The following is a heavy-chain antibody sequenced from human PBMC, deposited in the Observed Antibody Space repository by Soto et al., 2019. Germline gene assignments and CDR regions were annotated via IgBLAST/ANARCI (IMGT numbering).Heavy chain of an antibody. CDR1: GFTFSSYS. CDR3: ARDLYEWQQLVPFDY. D-gene: IGHD6-13*01. V-gene: IGHV3-21*01. J-gene: IGHJ4*02. Sequence: GGSLRPSCAASGFTFSSYSMNWVRQAPGKGLEWVSSISSSSSYIYYADSVKGRFTISRDNAKNSLYLQMNSLRAEDTAVYYCARDLYEWQQLVPFDYWGQGTLVTVSS. CDR2: ISSSSSYI.